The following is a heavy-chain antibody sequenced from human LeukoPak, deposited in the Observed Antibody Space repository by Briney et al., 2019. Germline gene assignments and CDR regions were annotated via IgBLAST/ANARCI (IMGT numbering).Heavy chain of an antibody. Sequence: PGGSLRLSCAASGFTFGDTWMNWVRQVPGQGLEWVANIKQDGSEKFYVASVKGRFTISRDNGKSSLYLQMNSLRAEDTAPYYCATSYDMGWLIGYWGQGTLVTVSS. CDR3: ATSYDMGWLIGY. D-gene: IGHD3/OR15-3a*01. V-gene: IGHV3-7*03. CDR2: IKQDGSEK. CDR1: GFTFGDTW. J-gene: IGHJ4*02.